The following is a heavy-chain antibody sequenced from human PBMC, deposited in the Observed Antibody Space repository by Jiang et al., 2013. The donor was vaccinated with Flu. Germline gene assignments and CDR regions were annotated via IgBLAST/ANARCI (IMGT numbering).Heavy chain of an antibody. CDR2: ISYDGSNK. V-gene: IGHV3-30-3*01. CDR3: ARDERYSGSYYFDY. J-gene: IGHJ4*02. D-gene: IGHD1-26*01. Sequence: GLEWVAVISYDGSNKYYADSVKGRFTISRDNSKNTLYLQMNSLRAEDTAVYYCARDERYSGSYYFDYWGQGTLVTVSS.